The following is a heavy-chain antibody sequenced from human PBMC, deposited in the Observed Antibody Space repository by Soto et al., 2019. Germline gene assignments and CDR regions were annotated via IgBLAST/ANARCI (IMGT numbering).Heavy chain of an antibody. CDR3: AHRPSYCSGYRCYSGFDY. V-gene: IGHV2-5*02. Sequence: QITLKESGPTLVKPTQTLTLTCTFSGFSLSTSGVGVGWIRQPPGKALEWLALIYWDDDKRYSPSLKSRLTITEDTSKNQVVLTMTNMDPVDTATYYCAHRPSYCSGYRCYSGFDYWGQGTLVTVSS. CDR2: IYWDDDK. CDR1: GFSLSTSGVG. J-gene: IGHJ4*02. D-gene: IGHD2-15*01.